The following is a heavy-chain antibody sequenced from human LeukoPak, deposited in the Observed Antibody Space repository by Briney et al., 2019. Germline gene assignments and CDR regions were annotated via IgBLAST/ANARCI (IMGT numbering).Heavy chain of an antibody. D-gene: IGHD3-22*01. V-gene: IGHV3-23*01. CDR1: GFRFSNYA. CDR3: AHTDSYYFDSGMVS. CDR2: ISGGGSST. Sequence: PGGSLRLSCTASGFRFSNYAMNWVRQAPGKGLERVSVISGGGSSTNYADSVKGRFTISRENSKNTLYLQMNSLRAEGTAVYYCAHTDSYYFDSGMVSWGQGALVTVSS. J-gene: IGHJ5*02.